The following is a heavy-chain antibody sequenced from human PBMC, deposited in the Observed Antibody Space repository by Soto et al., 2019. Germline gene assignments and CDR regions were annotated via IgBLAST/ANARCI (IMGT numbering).Heavy chain of an antibody. V-gene: IGHV3-23*01. D-gene: IGHD4-17*01. CDR2: ISDSGATT. CDR3: VKKGAPQRCPEY. J-gene: IGHJ4*02. CDR1: GFTFSSYP. Sequence: GGSLRLSCAASGFTFSSYPMSWVRRAPGKGLEWVAAISDSGATTYYVDSAKGRFTISRDNSKNMLFLQLNSLRVEDTAVYHCVKKGAPQRCPEYWGQGTLVTVSS.